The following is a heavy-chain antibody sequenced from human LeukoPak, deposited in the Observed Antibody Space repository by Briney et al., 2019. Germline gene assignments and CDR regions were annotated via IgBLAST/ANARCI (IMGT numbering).Heavy chain of an antibody. J-gene: IGHJ5*02. CDR3: ASSLPPSYCSGGSCGFDP. D-gene: IGHD2-15*01. CDR1: GYSFTSYW. Sequence: GESLKISCKGSGYSFTSYWIGWVRQMPGKGLEWMGIIYPGDSDTRYSPSFQGQVTISADKSISTAYLRWSSLKASDTAMYYCASSLPPSYCSGGSCGFDPWGQGTLVTVSS. V-gene: IGHV5-51*01. CDR2: IYPGDSDT.